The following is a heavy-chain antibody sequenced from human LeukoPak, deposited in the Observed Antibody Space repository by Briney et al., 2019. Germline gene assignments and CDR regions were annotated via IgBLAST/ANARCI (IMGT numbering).Heavy chain of an antibody. D-gene: IGHD6-13*01. V-gene: IGHV3-30-3*01. CDR3: ARARGSSWSEYYYYGMDV. CDR1: GFTFSSYA. Sequence: GGSLRLSCAASGFTFSSYAMHWVRQAPGKGLKWGAGISYDGSNKYYADSVKGRFTISRDNSKNTLYLQMNSLRAEDTAVYYCARARGSSWSEYYYYGMDVWGQGTTVTVSS. J-gene: IGHJ6*02. CDR2: ISYDGSNK.